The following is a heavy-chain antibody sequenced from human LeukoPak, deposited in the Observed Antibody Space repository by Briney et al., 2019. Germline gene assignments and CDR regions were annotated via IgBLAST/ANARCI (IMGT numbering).Heavy chain of an antibody. CDR2: IYHSGST. CDR3: ARSPGGSYVDAFDI. CDR1: GYSISSGYY. V-gene: IGHV4-38-2*02. J-gene: IGHJ3*02. Sequence: PSETLSLTCTVSGYSISSGYYWGWIRQPPGRGLEWVGSIYHSGSTNYNPSLKSRVTISVDTSKNQFSLKLSSVTAADTAVYYCARSPGGSYVDAFDIWGQGTMVTVSS. D-gene: IGHD1-26*01.